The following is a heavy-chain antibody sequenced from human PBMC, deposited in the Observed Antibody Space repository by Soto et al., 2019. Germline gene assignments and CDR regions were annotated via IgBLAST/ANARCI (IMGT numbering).Heavy chain of an antibody. D-gene: IGHD6-19*01. CDR2: ISYDGSNK. CDR1: GFTFRSYG. V-gene: IGHV3-30*18. Sequence: QVQLVESGGGVVQPGRSLRLPCAASGFTFRSYGMHWVRQAPGKGLEWVAVISYDGSNKYYADSVQGRFTISRDNSQNTVYLPMNGLRAEDTAVYYCAKSLIAVGDYYYGMDVWGQGTTVTVSS. J-gene: IGHJ6*02. CDR3: AKSLIAVGDYYYGMDV.